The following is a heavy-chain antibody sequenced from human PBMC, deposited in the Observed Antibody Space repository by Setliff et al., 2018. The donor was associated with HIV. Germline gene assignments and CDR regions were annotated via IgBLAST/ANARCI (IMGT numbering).Heavy chain of an antibody. CDR2: IYTSGST. J-gene: IGHJ4*02. CDR3: ARHLANKQWPQPFDY. Sequence: NPSETLSLTCTVSGGSVSSGSYYWSWIRQPAGKGLEWIGRIYTSGSTNYNPSLKSRVTMSVDTSKNQFSLKLSSVTAADTAVYYCARHLANKQWPQPFDYWGQGTLVTVSS. CDR1: GGSVSSGSYY. V-gene: IGHV4-61*02. D-gene: IGHD6-19*01.